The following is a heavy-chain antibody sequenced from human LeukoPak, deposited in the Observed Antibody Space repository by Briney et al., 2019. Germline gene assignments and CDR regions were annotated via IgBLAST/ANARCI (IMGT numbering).Heavy chain of an antibody. D-gene: IGHD5-18*01. CDR2: IIPIFGTA. CDR1: GGTFSSYA. CDR3: ATTERSHGYETYFDY. Sequence: GSSVKVSCKASGGTFSSYAISWVRQAPGQGLEWMGGIIPIFGTANYAQKFQGRVTITTDESTSTAYMELSSLRSEDSAVYYCATTERSHGYETYFDYWGQGTLVTVSS. V-gene: IGHV1-69*05. J-gene: IGHJ4*02.